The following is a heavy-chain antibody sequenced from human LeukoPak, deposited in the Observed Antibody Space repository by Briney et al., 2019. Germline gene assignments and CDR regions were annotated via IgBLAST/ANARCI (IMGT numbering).Heavy chain of an antibody. CDR2: IRSDGYHT. Sequence: GGSLRLSCAASGFTFSSYWMHWVRQAPGKGLEWVAFIRSDGYHTYYTDSVKGRFIITRDNFKNTLYLQMNSLRLEDMAVYYCAKPSGSGVDYWGRGTRVTVSS. J-gene: IGHJ4*02. V-gene: IGHV3-30*02. CDR1: GFTFSSYW. D-gene: IGHD6-25*01. CDR3: AKPSGSGVDY.